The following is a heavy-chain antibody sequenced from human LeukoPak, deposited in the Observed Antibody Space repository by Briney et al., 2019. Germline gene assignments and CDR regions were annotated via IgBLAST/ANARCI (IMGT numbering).Heavy chain of an antibody. Sequence: GGSLRLSCVASGFTFSSYSMNWVRQAPGKGLEWVSSISSSSSYIYYADSVKGRFTISRDNAKNSLYLQMNSLRAEDTAVYYCARDRCSSTSCYLSYWGQGTLVTVSS. D-gene: IGHD2-2*01. V-gene: IGHV3-21*01. CDR3: ARDRCSSTSCYLSY. CDR1: GFTFSSYS. CDR2: ISSSSSYI. J-gene: IGHJ4*02.